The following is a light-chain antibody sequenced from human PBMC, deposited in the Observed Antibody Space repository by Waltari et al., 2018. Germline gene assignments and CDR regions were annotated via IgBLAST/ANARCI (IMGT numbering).Light chain of an antibody. V-gene: IGKV4-1*01. CDR3: QQYFKTPLT. CDR1: QTILYSSSNKHY. CDR2: WAS. Sequence: DIVMTQSPDSLTVSLGERATINCKSSQTILYSSSNKHYLDWYQQKPRQPPKLLISWASTRESGVPDRFSGTGSGTDFTLTISRLQAEDVAVYYCQQYFKTPLTFGGGTKVEIK. J-gene: IGKJ4*01.